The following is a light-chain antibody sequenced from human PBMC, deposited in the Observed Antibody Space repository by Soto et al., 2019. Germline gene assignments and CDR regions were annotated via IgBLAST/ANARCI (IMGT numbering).Light chain of an antibody. Sequence: QSALTQPASVSASPGQSITLSCTGTSSDIGGYIYVYWYQHHPGKAPRLMIYEVSSRTSWVSNRFSGSKSGNTASLTISGLQDEDEAQYYCSSYSSANTVIFGGGTKLTVL. CDR1: SSDIGGYIY. CDR2: EVS. J-gene: IGLJ2*01. CDR3: SSYSSANTVI. V-gene: IGLV2-14*01.